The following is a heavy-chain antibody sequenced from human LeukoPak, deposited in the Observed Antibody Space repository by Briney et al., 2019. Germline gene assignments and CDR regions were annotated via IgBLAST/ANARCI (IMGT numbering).Heavy chain of an antibody. V-gene: IGHV4-39*01. Sequence: SETLSLTCTVSGGSISSSSYYWGWIRQPPGKGLEWIGSIYYSGSTYYNPSLKSRVTISVDTSKNQFSLKLSSVTAADTAVYYWARHGGPWGEPGGGYWGQGTLVTVSS. CDR3: ARHGGPWGEPGGGY. J-gene: IGHJ4*02. D-gene: IGHD3-16*01. CDR2: IYYSGST. CDR1: GGSISSSSYY.